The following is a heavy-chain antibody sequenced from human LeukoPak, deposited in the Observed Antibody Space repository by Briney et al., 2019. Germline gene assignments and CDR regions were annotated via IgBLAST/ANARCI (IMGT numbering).Heavy chain of an antibody. D-gene: IGHD2-15*01. CDR1: GFTFSNYA. CDR3: AKESGVVVAATPYNWFDP. CDR2: ISRSGGST. Sequence: PGGSLRLSCAASGFTFSNYAMSWVRQAPGKGLEWVSAISRSGGSTYYADSVKGRFTISRDNSKNTLYLQMNSLRVEDTAVYYCAKESGVVVAATPYNWFDPWGQGTLVTVSS. V-gene: IGHV3-23*01. J-gene: IGHJ5*02.